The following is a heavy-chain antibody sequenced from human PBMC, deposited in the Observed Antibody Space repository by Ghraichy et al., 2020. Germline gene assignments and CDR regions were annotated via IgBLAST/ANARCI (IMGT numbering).Heavy chain of an antibody. D-gene: IGHD3-16*01. J-gene: IGHJ6*02. V-gene: IGHV3-7*01. CDR2: IKQDGSEK. CDR1: GFIFSNYW. CDR3: ARWGAFYYGMDV. Sequence: GESLNISCAASGFIFSNYWLSWVRQAPGKGLEGVAMIKQDGSEKYYVDSVKGRFTISRDNAKNSVSLQMNSLGAEDTAIYYCARWGAFYYGMDVWGQGTTVTVSS.